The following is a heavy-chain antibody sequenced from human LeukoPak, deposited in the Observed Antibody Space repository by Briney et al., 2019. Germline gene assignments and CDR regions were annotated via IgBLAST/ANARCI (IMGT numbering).Heavy chain of an antibody. V-gene: IGHV3-64*01. Sequence: GGSLRPSCAASGFTFSNYAMHWVRQAPGKGLEYXSAINGNGGSTYYATSVKGKFTITRDNSKNTLYLQMDSLSAEDMAVFYCARSLGAGSYLDFWGQGTLVTVSS. J-gene: IGHJ4*02. D-gene: IGHD3-10*02. CDR2: INGNGGST. CDR3: ARSLGAGSYLDF. CDR1: GFTFSNYA.